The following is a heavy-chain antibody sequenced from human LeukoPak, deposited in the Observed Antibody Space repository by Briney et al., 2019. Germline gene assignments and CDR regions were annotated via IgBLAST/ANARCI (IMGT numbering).Heavy chain of an antibody. CDR1: GGSVSSGSYY. D-gene: IGHD4-17*01. Sequence: SETLSLTCTVSGGSVSSGSYYWSWIRQPPGKGLEWIGYIYYSGSTNYNPSLKSRVTISVDTSKNQFSLKLSSVTAADTAVYYCARSYGYYFDYWGQGTLVTVSS. V-gene: IGHV4-61*01. CDR3: ARSYGYYFDY. CDR2: IYYSGST. J-gene: IGHJ4*02.